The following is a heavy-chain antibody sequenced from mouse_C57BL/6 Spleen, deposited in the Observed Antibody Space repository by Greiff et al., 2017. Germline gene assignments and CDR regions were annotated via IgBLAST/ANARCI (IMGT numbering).Heavy chain of an antibody. V-gene: IGHV2-2*01. D-gene: IGHD3-1*01. Sequence: VQGVESGPGLVQPSQSLSITCTVSGFSLTSYGVHWVRQSPGKGLEWLGVIWSGGSTDYNAAFISRLSISKDNSKSQVFFKMNSLQADDTAIYYCARKGGSIYYYAMDYWGQGTSVTVSS. J-gene: IGHJ4*01. CDR1: GFSLTSYG. CDR3: ARKGGSIYYYAMDY. CDR2: IWSGGST.